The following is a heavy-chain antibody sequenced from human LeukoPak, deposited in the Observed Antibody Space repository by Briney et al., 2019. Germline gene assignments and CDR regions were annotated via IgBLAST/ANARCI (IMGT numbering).Heavy chain of an antibody. CDR3: ARDQEGFDY. V-gene: IGHV1-8*01. J-gene: IGHJ4*02. CDR1: GYTFTSYD. Sequence: ASVKVSCKASGYTFTSYDINRVRQATGQGLEWMGWMNPNSGNTGYAQKFQGRVTVTRDTSTTTVHMELRGLRSEDTAVYYCARDQEGFDYWGQGTVVTVSS. CDR2: MNPNSGNT.